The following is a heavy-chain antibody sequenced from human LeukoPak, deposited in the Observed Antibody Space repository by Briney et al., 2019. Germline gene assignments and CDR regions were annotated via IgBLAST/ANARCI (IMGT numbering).Heavy chain of an antibody. CDR1: GWSLREYY. Sequence: PSETLSLTCAVNGWSLREYYWAWLRQPPGKGLEWIGDIGYTGGVNYNPSLKSRVIISADTSKRQFSLELRSVTAADTAVYYCYLEHSYMEVWGKGTTATVSS. D-gene: IGHD1/OR15-1a*01. CDR3: YLEHSYMEV. J-gene: IGHJ6*03. CDR2: IGYTGGV. V-gene: IGHV4-34*01.